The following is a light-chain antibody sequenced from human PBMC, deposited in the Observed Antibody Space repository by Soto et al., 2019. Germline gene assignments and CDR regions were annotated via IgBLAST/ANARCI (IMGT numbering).Light chain of an antibody. Sequence: QSALTQSASVSGSPGQSITISCSGTSSDVGGYNHVSWYQQHPGKAPKLMIYEVSDRPSGVSDRFSGSKSGNTASLTISGLQPEDEADYYCSSYTTSNTWVFGGGTKLTVL. CDR3: SSYTTSNTWV. CDR1: SSDVGGYNH. V-gene: IGLV2-14*01. J-gene: IGLJ3*02. CDR2: EVS.